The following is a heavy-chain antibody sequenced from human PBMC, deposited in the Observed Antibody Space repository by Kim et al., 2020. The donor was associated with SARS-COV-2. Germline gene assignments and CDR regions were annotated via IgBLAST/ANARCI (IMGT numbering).Heavy chain of an antibody. CDR3: ARDPEWELPQGWFDP. Sequence: KFQGRVTITREPSASTAYMELSSLRSEDTAVYYCARDPEWELPQGWFDPWGQGTLVTVSS. D-gene: IGHD1-26*01. V-gene: IGHV1-3*01. J-gene: IGHJ5*02.